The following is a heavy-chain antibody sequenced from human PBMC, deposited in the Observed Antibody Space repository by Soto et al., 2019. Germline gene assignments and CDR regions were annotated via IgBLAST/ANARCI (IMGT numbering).Heavy chain of an antibody. J-gene: IGHJ4*02. V-gene: IGHV1-46*02. CDR1: GYNFNQYY. Sequence: QVQLMQSGAEVRKPGASVRLSCETSGYNFNQYYIHWVRQAPGQGLEWMGIINLRGGTTEYAHKFRGRVTATGDTSTKTAYMELRSLRSEDTAMYFCARGPEDSDVPRWDYWGQGTPVTVSS. D-gene: IGHD1-26*01. CDR3: ARGPEDSDVPRWDY. CDR2: INLRGGTT.